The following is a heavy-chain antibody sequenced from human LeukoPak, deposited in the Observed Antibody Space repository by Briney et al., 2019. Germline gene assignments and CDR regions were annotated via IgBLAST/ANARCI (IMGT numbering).Heavy chain of an antibody. V-gene: IGHV1-8*01. CDR1: GYTFTSYD. D-gene: IGHD4-17*01. Sequence: ASVKVSCKASGYTFTSYDINWVRQATGQGLEWMGWMNPNSGNTGYAQKFQGRVTMTRNTSISTAYMELSRLRSDDTAVYYCARVKYGDYIKFDYWGQGTLVTVSS. CDR2: MNPNSGNT. CDR3: ARVKYGDYIKFDY. J-gene: IGHJ4*02.